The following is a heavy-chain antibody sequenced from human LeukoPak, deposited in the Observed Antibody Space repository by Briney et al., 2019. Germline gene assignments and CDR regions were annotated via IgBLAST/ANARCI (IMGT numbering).Heavy chain of an antibody. V-gene: IGHV4-59*01. D-gene: IGHD3-3*01. Sequence: SETLSLTCTVSGGSISSYYWSWIRQPPGKGLEWIGYIYYSGSTNYNPSLKSRVTISVDTSKKQFSLKLSSVTAADTAVYCCASSKYDFWSGYYNFDYWGQGTLVTVSS. J-gene: IGHJ4*02. CDR2: IYYSGST. CDR1: GGSISSYY. CDR3: ASSKYDFWSGYYNFDY.